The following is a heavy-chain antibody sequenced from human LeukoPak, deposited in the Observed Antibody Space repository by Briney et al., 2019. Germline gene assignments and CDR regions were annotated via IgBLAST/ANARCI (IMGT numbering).Heavy chain of an antibody. V-gene: IGHV1-46*01. D-gene: IGHD5-18*01. CDR2: INPSGGST. Sequence: ASVNVSCKASGYTFTSYYIHWWRQAPGQGLEWMGIINPSGGSTNYAQKFQGRVTMTRDTSTSTVYMELSSLRSEDTAVYYCARGVALGYADYWGQGTLVTVSS. J-gene: IGHJ4*02. CDR1: GYTFTSYY. CDR3: ARGVALGYADY.